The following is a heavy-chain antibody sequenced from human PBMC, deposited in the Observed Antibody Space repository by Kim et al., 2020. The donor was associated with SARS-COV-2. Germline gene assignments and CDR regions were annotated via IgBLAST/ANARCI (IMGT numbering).Heavy chain of an antibody. CDR1: GYSFTSYW. J-gene: IGHJ5*02. D-gene: IGHD2-21*02. CDR3: ARIPYCGGDCYPFDP. CDR2: IYPGDSDT. Sequence: GASLKISCKGSGYSFTSYWIGWVRQMPGKGLEWMGTIYPGDSDTRYSPSFQGQVTISADKSISTAYLQWSSLKASDTAMYYCARIPYCGGDCYPFDPWGQGTLVTVSS. V-gene: IGHV5-51*01.